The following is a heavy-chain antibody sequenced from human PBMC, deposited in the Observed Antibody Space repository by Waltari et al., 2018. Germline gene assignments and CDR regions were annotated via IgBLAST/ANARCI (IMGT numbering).Heavy chain of an antibody. CDR2: VYGKGRT. CDR1: GFTVSSNY. CDR3: ARDATYYYGSGSVRDAFDI. D-gene: IGHD3-10*01. V-gene: IGHV3-53*01. Sequence: EVQLVESGGGLIQPGGSLRLSCAASGFTVSSNYMNWVRQAPGKGLEGVYVVYGKGRTYYADAVKGRFTISRDNSKNTLYLQMNSLRAEDTAVYYCARDATYYYGSGSVRDAFDIWGQGTMVTVSS. J-gene: IGHJ3*02.